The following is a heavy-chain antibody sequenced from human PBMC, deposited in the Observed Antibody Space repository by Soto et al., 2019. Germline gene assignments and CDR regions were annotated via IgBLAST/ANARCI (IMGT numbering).Heavy chain of an antibody. V-gene: IGHV6-1*01. Sequence: QTLSLYCAISGDSVTSNSADWNLILQSPSRGLECLVRTYYRSEWDNDYAVSVKSRITINPDTSKNQFSLQLNSVTPEDTAVYYCARDFEYSSSSGEHYYYYGMDVWGQGTMVTVSS. D-gene: IGHD6-6*01. CDR1: GDSVTSNSAD. J-gene: IGHJ6*02. CDR3: ARDFEYSSSSGEHYYYYGMDV. CDR2: TYYRSEWDN.